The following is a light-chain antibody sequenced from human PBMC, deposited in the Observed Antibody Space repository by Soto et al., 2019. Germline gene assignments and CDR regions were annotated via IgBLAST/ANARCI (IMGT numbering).Light chain of an antibody. J-gene: IGKJ2*01. CDR2: AAS. Sequence: DIVMTQSPSSLSASVGDRVTITCRASQSISSYLNWYQQKPGKAPKLLIYAASSLQSGVPSRFSGSGSGTDFTLTISSLQPEDFATYYCQQSYSTPYTFGQATKLEIK. V-gene: IGKV1-39*01. CDR3: QQSYSTPYT. CDR1: QSISSY.